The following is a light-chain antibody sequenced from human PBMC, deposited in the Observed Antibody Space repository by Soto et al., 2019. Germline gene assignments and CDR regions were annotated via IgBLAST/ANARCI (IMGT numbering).Light chain of an antibody. CDR2: DAS. Sequence: AILLTQSPSSSSSSTGDRVTLSCRASQGVSSYLPWYQQKPGQTPKLLIYDASSLDSGVPARFSGSGSGTEFTLTISSLQPDDFATYYCQQHNSYPLTFGRGTKVDIK. J-gene: IGKJ4*01. CDR3: QQHNSYPLT. CDR1: QGVSSY. V-gene: IGKV1-8*01.